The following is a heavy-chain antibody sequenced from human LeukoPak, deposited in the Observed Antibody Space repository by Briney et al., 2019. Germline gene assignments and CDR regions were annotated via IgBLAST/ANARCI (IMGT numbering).Heavy chain of an antibody. D-gene: IGHD1-26*01. CDR2: ISHSGTT. V-gene: IGHV4-38-2*02. CDR3: AIEVGATIA. Sequence: SETLSLTCTVSGDSISSGSHWGWLRQPPGKGLEWIGCISHSGTTYYNPSFKSRVAISVDASKNQFSLKLSSVTAADTAVYYCAIEVGATIAWGQGTLVTVSS. J-gene: IGHJ4*02. CDR1: GDSISSGSH.